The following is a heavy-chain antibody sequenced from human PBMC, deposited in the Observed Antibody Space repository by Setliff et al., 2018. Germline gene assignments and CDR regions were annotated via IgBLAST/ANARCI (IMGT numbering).Heavy chain of an antibody. Sequence: ASVKVSCKASGDSFSNYAISWVRQAPGQGLEWMGIINPSGGYANYAQKFQGRVTMTRDTSTSTVYMELSSLRSEDTAVYYCARDRPMVVVADNLALFDYWGQGTLVTVSS. CDR3: ARDRPMVVVADNLALFDY. CDR2: INPSGGYA. D-gene: IGHD2-15*01. V-gene: IGHV1-46*01. CDR1: GDSFSNYA. J-gene: IGHJ4*02.